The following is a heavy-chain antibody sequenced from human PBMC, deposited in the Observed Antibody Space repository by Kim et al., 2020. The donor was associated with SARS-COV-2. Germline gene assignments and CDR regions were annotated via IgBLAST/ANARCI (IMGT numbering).Heavy chain of an antibody. D-gene: IGHD2-2*01. CDR1: GGSISSSSYY. V-gene: IGHV4-39*07. CDR2: IYYSGST. Sequence: SETLSLTCTVSGGSISSSSYYWGWIRQPPGKGLEWIGSIYYSGSTYYNPSLKSRVTISVDTSKNQFSLKLSSVTAADTAVYYCAREGRYCSSTSCYLPIPRIPGNLGFDPWGQGTLVTVSS. CDR3: AREGRYCSSTSCYLPIPRIPGNLGFDP. J-gene: IGHJ5*02.